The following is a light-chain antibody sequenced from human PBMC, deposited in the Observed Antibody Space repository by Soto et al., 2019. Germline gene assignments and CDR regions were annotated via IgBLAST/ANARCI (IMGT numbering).Light chain of an antibody. V-gene: IGKV1-17*01. Sequence: DIQMTQSPSSLSASVGDRVTITCRASQGISNLLGWFQHKPGKAPKRLIYAASSLQGGAPSRFIGSGSATEFTLTITGLQPEDFADYYCLQHNTYPYTFGQGTKVEIK. CDR2: AAS. CDR1: QGISNL. J-gene: IGKJ2*01. CDR3: LQHNTYPYT.